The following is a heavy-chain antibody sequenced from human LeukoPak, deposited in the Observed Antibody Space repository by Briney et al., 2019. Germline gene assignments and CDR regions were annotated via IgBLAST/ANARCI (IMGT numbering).Heavy chain of an antibody. Sequence: SETLSLTCTVSGGSISSSSYYWGWIRQPPGKGLEWIGSIYYSGSTYYNPSLKSRVTISVDTSKNQFSLKLSSVTAADTAVYYCARLGVGSSWYNNWFDPWGQGTLVTVSS. CDR2: IYYSGST. J-gene: IGHJ5*02. D-gene: IGHD6-13*01. CDR1: GGSISSSSYY. V-gene: IGHV4-39*01. CDR3: ARLGVGSSWYNNWFDP.